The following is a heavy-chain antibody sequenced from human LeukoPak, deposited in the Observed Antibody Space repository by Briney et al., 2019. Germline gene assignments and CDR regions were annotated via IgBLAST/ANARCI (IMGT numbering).Heavy chain of an antibody. CDR2: ISTGGSTI. V-gene: IGHV3-48*03. J-gene: IGHJ4*02. CDR3: VKSTFGGVIYDY. Sequence: GGSLRLSCTASGFNFGSTEMNWVRQAPGKGLEWASYISTGGSTIFYADSVKGRFTISRDNSKNTLYLQMSSLRAEDTAVYYCVKSTFGGVIYDYWGQGTLVTVSS. D-gene: IGHD3-16*02. CDR1: GFNFGSTE.